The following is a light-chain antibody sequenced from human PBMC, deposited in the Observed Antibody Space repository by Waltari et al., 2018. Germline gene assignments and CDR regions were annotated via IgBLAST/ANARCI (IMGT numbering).Light chain of an antibody. V-gene: IGLV3-10*01. CDR3: YSTDFSGHDRV. J-gene: IGLJ3*02. CDR2: EDI. CDR1: ALSKTY. Sequence: SYELTQPPSQSVSPGPTARITCSGDALSKTYAYWYQQKSGQAPVLVIYEDIKRPTGIPERFSGSSSGTTATLTISGAHVDDEADYYCYSTDFSGHDRVFGGGTKLTIL.